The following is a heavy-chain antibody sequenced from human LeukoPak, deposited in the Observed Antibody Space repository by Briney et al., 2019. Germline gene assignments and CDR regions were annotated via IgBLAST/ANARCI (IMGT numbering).Heavy chain of an antibody. CDR2: IYTSGST. CDR3: AREGYSYGSNWFDP. V-gene: IGHV4-61*02. J-gene: IGHJ5*02. Sequence: PSQTLPLTCTVSGGSIGSGSYYWSWIRQPAGKGLEWIGRIYTSGSTNYNPSLKSRVTISVDTSKNQFSLKLSSVTAADTAVYYCAREGYSYGSNWFDPWGQGTLVTVSS. CDR1: GGSIGSGSYY. D-gene: IGHD5-18*01.